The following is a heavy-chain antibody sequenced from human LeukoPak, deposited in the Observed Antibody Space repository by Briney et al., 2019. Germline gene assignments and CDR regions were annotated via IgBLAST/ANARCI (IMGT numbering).Heavy chain of an antibody. CDR1: GGSISSGGYS. J-gene: IGHJ4*02. CDR3: ARGSYYDSSGYFTGQSDFDY. CDR2: INHSGST. D-gene: IGHD3-22*01. Sequence: SETLSLTCAVSGGSISSGGYSWSWIRQPPGKGLEWIGEINHSGSTNYNPSLKSRVTISVDTSKNQFSLKLSSVTAADTAVYYCARGSYYDSSGYFTGQSDFDYWGQGTLVTVSS. V-gene: IGHV4-34*01.